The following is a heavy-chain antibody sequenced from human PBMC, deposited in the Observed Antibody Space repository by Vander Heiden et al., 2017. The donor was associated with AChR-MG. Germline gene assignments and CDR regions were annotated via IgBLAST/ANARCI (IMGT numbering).Heavy chain of an antibody. CDR1: GDRVTSPSVA. D-gene: IGHD3-16*02. J-gene: IGHJ4*02. CDR3: ARDRRGSHPLDF. V-gene: IGHV6-1*01. CDR2: TYYGSKWST. Sequence: QVQLQPSGPGLLKPSQTLSLTCVISGDRVTSPSVAWNWIRQSPSRGLEWLGRTYYGSKWSTDYAPSVRGRILIDSDTSRNQFSLQLKSLTPEDTAVYFCARDRRGSHPLDFWGQGILVTVSS.